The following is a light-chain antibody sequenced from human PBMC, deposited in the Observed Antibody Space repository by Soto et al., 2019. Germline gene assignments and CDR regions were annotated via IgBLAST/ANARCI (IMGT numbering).Light chain of an antibody. J-gene: IGLJ1*01. V-gene: IGLV2-14*01. CDR2: EVS. CDR1: SSDVGDYNY. CDR3: TSYTTSSSTYV. Sequence: QSALTQPASVSGSPGQSTTISCTGTSSDVGDYNYVSWYQQHPGKAPKLMIFEVSNRPSGVSNRFSGSKSGNTASLTISGLQAEDEADYYCTSYTTSSSTYVFGTGTKLTVL.